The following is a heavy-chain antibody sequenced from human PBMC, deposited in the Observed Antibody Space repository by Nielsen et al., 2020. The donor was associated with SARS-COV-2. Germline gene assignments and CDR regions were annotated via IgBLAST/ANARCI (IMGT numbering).Heavy chain of an antibody. D-gene: IGHD3-16*02. CDR1: GGSFSGYY. J-gene: IGHJ4*02. Sequence: SETLSLTCAVYGGSFSGYYWSWIRQPPGKGLEWIGEINHSGSTNYNPSLKSRDTISVDTSKNQFSLKLSSVTAADTAVYYCARLTYDYVWGSYRHLDYWGQGTLVTASS. CDR2: INHSGST. CDR3: ARLTYDYVWGSYRHLDY. V-gene: IGHV4-34*01.